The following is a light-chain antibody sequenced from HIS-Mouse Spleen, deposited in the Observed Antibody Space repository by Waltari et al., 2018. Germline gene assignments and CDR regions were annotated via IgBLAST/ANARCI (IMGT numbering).Light chain of an antibody. Sequence: QSALTQPASVSGSPGQSITISCTGTSSDVGSYNLVPRYPQHPGKAPKLMSYEGSKRPPRVSNRCSGTKSGNTASLTSAGRQAKDEADYYCCSYAGSSTVVFGGGTKLTVL. CDR3: CSYAGSSTVV. CDR2: EGS. CDR1: SSDVGSYNL. J-gene: IGLJ3*02. V-gene: IGLV2-23*01.